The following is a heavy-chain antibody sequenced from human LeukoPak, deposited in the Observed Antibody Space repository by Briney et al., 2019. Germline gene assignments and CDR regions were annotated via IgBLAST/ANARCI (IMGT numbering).Heavy chain of an antibody. V-gene: IGHV3-48*01. CDR3: ARDPYSSDYYGMDV. CDR2: ISSSSRTT. CDR1: GFTFSSYT. D-gene: IGHD5-18*01. Sequence: PGGSLRLSCAASGFTFSSYTMSWVRQVPGKGLEWVSYISSSSRTTYYADSVKGRFTISRDNAKNSLYLQMNSLRAEDTAVYYCARDPYSSDYYGMDVWGQGTTVTVSS. J-gene: IGHJ6*02.